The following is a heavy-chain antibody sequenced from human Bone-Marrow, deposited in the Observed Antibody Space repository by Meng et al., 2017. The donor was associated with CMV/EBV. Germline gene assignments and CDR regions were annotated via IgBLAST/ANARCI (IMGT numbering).Heavy chain of an antibody. CDR1: GGSFSGYY. D-gene: IGHD3-10*01. CDR2: INHSGST. CDR3: ASHPMVRGVKWPPRGYYFDY. J-gene: IGHJ4*02. Sequence: SQTLSLSCAVYGGSFSGYYWSWIRQPPGKGLEWIGEINHSGSTNYNPSLKSRVTISVDTSKNQFSLKLSSVTAADTAVYYCASHPMVRGVKWPPRGYYFDYWGQGTLVTVSS. V-gene: IGHV4-34*01.